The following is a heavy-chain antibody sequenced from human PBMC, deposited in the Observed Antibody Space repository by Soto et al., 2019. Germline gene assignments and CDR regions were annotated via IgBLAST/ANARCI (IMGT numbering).Heavy chain of an antibody. CDR2: ISAYNGNT. J-gene: IGHJ6*02. V-gene: IGHV1-18*01. CDR3: ARDPSSIAERIEAARNYYYYYGMDV. CDR1: GYTFTSYG. Sequence: ASVKVSCKASGYTFTSYGISWVRQAPGQGLEWMGWISAYNGNTNYAQKLQGRVTMTTDTSTSTAYMELRSLRSDDTAVYYCARDPSSIAERIEAARNYYYYYGMDVWGQGTTVNVS. D-gene: IGHD6-13*01.